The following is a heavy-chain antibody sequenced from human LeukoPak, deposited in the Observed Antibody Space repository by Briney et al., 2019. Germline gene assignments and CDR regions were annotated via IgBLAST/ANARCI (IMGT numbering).Heavy chain of an antibody. Sequence: PWGSLRLSCAASGFTFSSYAMSWVRQAPGKGLEWVSAISGSGGSTYYADSVKGRFTISRDNSKNTLYLQMNSLRAEDTAVYYCAKDRDSDWTSKYFQHWGQGTLVTVSS. CDR2: ISGSGGST. J-gene: IGHJ1*01. V-gene: IGHV3-23*01. CDR1: GFTFSSYA. CDR3: AKDRDSDWTSKYFQH. D-gene: IGHD6-19*01.